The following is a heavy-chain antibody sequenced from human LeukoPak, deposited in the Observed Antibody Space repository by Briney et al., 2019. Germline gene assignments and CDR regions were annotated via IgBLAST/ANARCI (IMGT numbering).Heavy chain of an antibody. Sequence: GGSLRLSCAASGFTFSNYWLHWVRQAPGKGLVWVSRIKSDGSRTDYADSVKGRFTISRDNAKNTLYLQMNSLRAEDTAVYYCARELPFDYWGQGTLVTVSS. CDR2: IKSDGSRT. J-gene: IGHJ4*02. CDR1: GFTFSNYW. D-gene: IGHD2-15*01. V-gene: IGHV3-74*01. CDR3: ARELPFDY.